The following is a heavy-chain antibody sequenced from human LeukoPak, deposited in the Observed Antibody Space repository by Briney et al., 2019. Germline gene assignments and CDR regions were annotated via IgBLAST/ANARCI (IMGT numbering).Heavy chain of an antibody. J-gene: IGHJ4*02. V-gene: IGHV3-21*01. Sequence: KPGGSLRLSCAASGFTFSSYSMNWVSQAPGKGLEWVSSISSSSSYIYYADSVKGRFTISRDNAKNSLYLQMNSLRAEDTAVYYCARGGGDGLDYWGQGTLVTVSS. CDR2: ISSSSSYI. D-gene: IGHD2-21*02. CDR3: ARGGGDGLDY. CDR1: GFTFSSYS.